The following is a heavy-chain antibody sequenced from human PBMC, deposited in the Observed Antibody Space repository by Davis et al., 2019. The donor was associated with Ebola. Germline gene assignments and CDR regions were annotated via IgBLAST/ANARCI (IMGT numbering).Heavy chain of an antibody. D-gene: IGHD2-2*02. CDR1: GGSISSSSYY. CDR3: ARRRSYTRGWFDP. V-gene: IGHV4-39*07. Sequence: PGGSLRLSCTVSGGSISSSSYYWGWIRQPPGKGLEWIGSIYYSGSTYYNPSLKSRVTISVDTSKNQFSLKLSSVTAADTAVYYCARRRSYTRGWFDPWGQGTLVTVSS. CDR2: IYYSGST. J-gene: IGHJ5*02.